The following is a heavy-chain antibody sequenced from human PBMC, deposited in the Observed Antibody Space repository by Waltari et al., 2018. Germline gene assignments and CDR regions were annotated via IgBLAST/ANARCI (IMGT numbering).Heavy chain of an antibody. J-gene: IGHJ4*02. D-gene: IGHD5-12*01. V-gene: IGHV3-21*02. CDR1: EFIFSNYD. Sequence: EVQLVESGGGLVKPGGSLRLSCAASEFIFSNYDMNWVRQAPGKGLEWVSSISRGSSYVYDADSVKGRFFISRDDAENTIFLQMSRLRAEDTAMYFCCTDWDVVAAMSFPFWGQGTMVTVSS. CDR2: ISRGSSYV. CDR3: CTDWDVVAAMSFPF.